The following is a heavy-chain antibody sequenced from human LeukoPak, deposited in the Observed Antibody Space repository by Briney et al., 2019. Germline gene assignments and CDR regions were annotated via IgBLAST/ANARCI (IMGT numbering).Heavy chain of an antibody. CDR1: GGSISSGGYS. V-gene: IGHV4-30-2*01. Sequence: PSQTLSLTCAAPGGSISSGGYSWSWIRQPPGKGLEWIGYIYHSGSTYYNPSLKSRVTMSIDTSKNQLSLKLRSVTAADTAVYYCAREARFALPVVGSGDYWGQGTLVTVSS. CDR3: AREARFALPVVGSGDY. J-gene: IGHJ4*02. CDR2: IYHSGST. D-gene: IGHD6-19*01.